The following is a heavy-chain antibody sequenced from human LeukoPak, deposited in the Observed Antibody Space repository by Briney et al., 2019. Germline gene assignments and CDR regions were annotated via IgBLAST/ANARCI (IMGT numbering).Heavy chain of an antibody. CDR2: IYASGNT. V-gene: IGHV4-4*07. Sequence: PSETLSLTCTVSGGSISSYYWSWVRQPAGKGLEWIGRIYASGNTNYNPSLKGRVTMTVDTSKNQFSLKLSSVTAADTAVYYCASLLVVPAAHYYFDYWGQGTLVTVSS. CDR1: GGSISSYY. J-gene: IGHJ4*02. D-gene: IGHD2-2*01. CDR3: ASLLVVPAAHYYFDY.